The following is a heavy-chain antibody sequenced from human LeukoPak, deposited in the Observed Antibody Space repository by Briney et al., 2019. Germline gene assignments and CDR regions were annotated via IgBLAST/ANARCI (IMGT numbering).Heavy chain of an antibody. D-gene: IGHD4-17*01. CDR3: ARGTTVTVFDY. CDR1: GGSFSGYY. V-gene: IGHV4-34*01. Sequence: SETLSPTCAVYGGSFSGYYWSWIRQPPGKGLEWIGEINHSGSTNYNPSLKSRVTISVDTSKNQFSLKLSSVTAADTAVYYCARGTTVTVFDYWGQGTLVTVSS. J-gene: IGHJ4*02. CDR2: INHSGST.